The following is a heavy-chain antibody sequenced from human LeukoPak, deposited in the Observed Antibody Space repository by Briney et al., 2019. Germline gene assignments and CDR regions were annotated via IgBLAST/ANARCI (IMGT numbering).Heavy chain of an antibody. D-gene: IGHD6-6*01. CDR1: GFTFSSYG. J-gene: IGHJ5*02. V-gene: IGHV3-30*18. CDR3: AKEMYSSSSWDWFDP. CDR2: ISYDGSNK. Sequence: GGSLRLSCAASGFTFSSYGMHWVRQPPGKGLEGVEVISYDGSNKYYADSVKGRFTISRDNSKNALYLQMNSLRAEDTAVYYCAKEMYSSSSWDWFDPWGQGTLVTVSS.